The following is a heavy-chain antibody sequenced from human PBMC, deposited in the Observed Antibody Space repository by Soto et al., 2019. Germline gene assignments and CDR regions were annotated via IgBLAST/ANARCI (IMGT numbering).Heavy chain of an antibody. CDR1: GFTFSSYW. CDR2: IKQDGSEK. V-gene: IGHV3-7*03. D-gene: IGHD3-3*01. J-gene: IGHJ5*02. CDR3: ARDHRLRYDFWSGHTPNWFDP. Sequence: EVQLVESGGGLVQPGGSLRLSCAASGFTFSSYWMSWVRQAPGKGLEWVANIKQDGSEKYYVDSVKGRFTISRDNAKNSLYLQMNSLRAEDTAVYYCARDHRLRYDFWSGHTPNWFDPWGQGTLVTVSS.